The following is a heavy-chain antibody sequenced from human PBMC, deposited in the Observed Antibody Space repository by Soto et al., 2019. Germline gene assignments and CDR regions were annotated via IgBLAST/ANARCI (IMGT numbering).Heavy chain of an antibody. CDR1: GFTFSSYA. J-gene: IGHJ4*02. D-gene: IGHD6-13*01. V-gene: IGHV3-23*01. Sequence: GGSLSLSCAASGFTFSSYAMSWVRQAPGKGLEWVSAISGSGGSTYYADSVKGRFTISRDNSKNTLYLQMNSLRAEDTAVYYCAKDRSSWYGLHDYWGQGTLVTVSS. CDR2: ISGSGGST. CDR3: AKDRSSWYGLHDY.